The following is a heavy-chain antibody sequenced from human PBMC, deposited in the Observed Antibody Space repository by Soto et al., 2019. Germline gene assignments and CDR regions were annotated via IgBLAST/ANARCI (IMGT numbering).Heavy chain of an antibody. CDR2: ISPSGGTT. V-gene: IGHV3-23*01. CDR1: GFTFSSYA. Sequence: EVQLLESGGGLVQPGGSLRLSCAATGFTFSSYAMSWVRQAPGKGLERVSVISPSGGTTNHADSVNGRFTISRDNSKNTLYLQGNILIAEDTAVYYCAKKMGGYYAFDFWGQGTMVTVSS. J-gene: IGHJ3*01. D-gene: IGHD3-22*01. CDR3: AKKMGGYYAFDF.